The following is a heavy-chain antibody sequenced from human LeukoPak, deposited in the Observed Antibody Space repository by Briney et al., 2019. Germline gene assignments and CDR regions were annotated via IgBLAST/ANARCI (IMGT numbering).Heavy chain of an antibody. CDR1: GGSISSGGYS. CDR3: ASSTIMITFGGADAFDI. D-gene: IGHD3-16*01. Sequence: SETLSLTCAVSGGSISSGGYSWSWIRQPPGKGLEWIGYIYHSGSTYYNPSLKSRVTILVVRFKNQFSLKLSSVTAADTAVYYCASSTIMITFGGADAFDIWGQGTMVTVSS. V-gene: IGHV4-30-2*01. CDR2: IYHSGST. J-gene: IGHJ3*02.